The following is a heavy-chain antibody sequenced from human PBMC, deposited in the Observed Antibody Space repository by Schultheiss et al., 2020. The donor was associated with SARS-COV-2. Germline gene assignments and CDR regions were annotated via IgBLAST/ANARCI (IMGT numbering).Heavy chain of an antibody. CDR1: GYTFTSYD. Sequence: SVKVSCKASGYTFTSYDINWVRQATGQGLEWMGGIIPIFGTANYAQKFQGRVTITADESTNTAYMELSSLRSEDTAVYYCARVPRKAIAVAGTSQTRGYYFDYWGQGTLVTVSS. J-gene: IGHJ4*02. V-gene: IGHV1-69*13. D-gene: IGHD6-19*01. CDR2: IIPIFGTA. CDR3: ARVPRKAIAVAGTSQTRGYYFDY.